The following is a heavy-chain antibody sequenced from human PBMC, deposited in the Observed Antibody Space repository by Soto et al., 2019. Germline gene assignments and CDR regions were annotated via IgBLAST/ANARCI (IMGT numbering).Heavy chain of an antibody. Sequence: EVRLVQSGGGVVQPGGSLRLSCAASRFIVSDYYMSWVRQAPGKGLEWVSLIYSGGGTDYAESVRGRCTISRDNSKNTLYLQMKSLKAEDTRSYYCATRVIAAPYWGKGTVVTVSS. CDR2: IYSGGGT. J-gene: IGHJ4*01. V-gene: IGHV3-66*01. CDR3: ATRVIAAPY. D-gene: IGHD2-21*01. CDR1: RFIVSDYY.